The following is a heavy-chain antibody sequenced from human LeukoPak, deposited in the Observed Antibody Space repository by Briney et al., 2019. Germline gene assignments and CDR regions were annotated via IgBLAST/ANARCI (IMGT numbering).Heavy chain of an antibody. J-gene: IGHJ4*02. V-gene: IGHV3-30*04. CDR2: ISYDGSNK. Sequence: PGGSLRLSCAASGFTFSSYAMHWVRQAPGKGLEWVAVISYDGSNKYYADSVKGRFTISRDNSKNTLYLQMNSLRAEDTAMYYCAKGWGIPIFGVVTNWGQGTLVTVSS. CDR3: AKGWGIPIFGVVTN. CDR1: GFTFSSYA. D-gene: IGHD3-3*01.